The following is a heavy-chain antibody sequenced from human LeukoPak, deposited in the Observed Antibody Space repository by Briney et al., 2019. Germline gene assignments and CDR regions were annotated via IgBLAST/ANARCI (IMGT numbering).Heavy chain of an antibody. D-gene: IGHD1-26*01. CDR3: AREMGARGY. V-gene: IGHV1-46*01. CDR1: GYTFTSYY. Sequence: ASVKVSCKASGYTFTSYYMHWVRQAPGQGLEWMGIISPSGGSTSYAQKSQGRVTMTRDMSTSTVYMELSSLRSEDTAVYYCAREMGARGYWGQGTLVTVSS. CDR2: ISPSGGST. J-gene: IGHJ4*02.